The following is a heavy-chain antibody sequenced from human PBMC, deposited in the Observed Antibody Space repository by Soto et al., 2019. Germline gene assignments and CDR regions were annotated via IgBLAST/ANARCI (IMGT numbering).Heavy chain of an antibody. CDR2: MNPNSGNT. D-gene: IGHD6-13*01. V-gene: IGHV1-8*01. Sequence: QVQLVQSGAEVKKPGASVKVSCKATGYTFTSYDINWVRQATGQGLEWMGWMNPNSGNTGYAQKFQGRVTMTRNTSISTAYMELSSLRSEDTAVYFCARERSAAGTGWFDPWGQGTLVTVSS. CDR1: GYTFTSYD. CDR3: ARERSAAGTGWFDP. J-gene: IGHJ5*02.